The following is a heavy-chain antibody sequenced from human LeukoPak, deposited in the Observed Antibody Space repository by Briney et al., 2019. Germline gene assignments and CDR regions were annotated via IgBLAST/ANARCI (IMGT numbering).Heavy chain of an antibody. CDR2: IIPILGIA. V-gene: IGHV1-69*04. Sequence: SVKVSCKASGGTFSNYPISWVRQAPGQGLEWMGRIIPILGIANYAQKFQGRVTITADKSTSTAYMELSSVTAADTAVYYCARGYYDSSGYYPNNFDYWGQGTLVTVSS. D-gene: IGHD3-22*01. CDR1: GGTFSNYP. CDR3: ARGYYDSSGYYPNNFDY. J-gene: IGHJ4*02.